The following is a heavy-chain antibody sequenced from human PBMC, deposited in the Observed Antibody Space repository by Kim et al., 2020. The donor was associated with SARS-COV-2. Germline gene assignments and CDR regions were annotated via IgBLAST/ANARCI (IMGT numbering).Heavy chain of an antibody. V-gene: IGHV1-2*06. CDR3: ARDVRYCSDGPCYSAELDY. J-gene: IGHJ4*02. D-gene: IGHD2-15*01. CDR1: GYTFTGHY. Sequence: ASVKVSCKASGYTFTGHYMHWVRQAPGQGLEWMGRINPHSGGANYAQKFQGRVTMTRDTSISTAYMELNRLRSDDTAVYYCARDVRYCSDGPCYSAELDYWGQGTLVTVSS. CDR2: INPHSGGA.